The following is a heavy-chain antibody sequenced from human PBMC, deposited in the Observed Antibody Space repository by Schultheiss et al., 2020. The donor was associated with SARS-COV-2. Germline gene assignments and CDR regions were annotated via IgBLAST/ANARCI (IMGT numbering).Heavy chain of an antibody. Sequence: SVKVSCKASGFTFTSSAVQWVRQARGQRLEWMGWISAYNGNTNYAQKLQGRVTMTRDTSISTAYMELSSVTAADTAVYYCARVFLAEVSSSWYGEGGNWFDPWGQGTLVTVSS. V-gene: IGHV1-58*01. D-gene: IGHD6-13*01. J-gene: IGHJ5*02. CDR1: GFTFTSSA. CDR2: ISAYNGNT. CDR3: ARVFLAEVSSSWYGEGGNWFDP.